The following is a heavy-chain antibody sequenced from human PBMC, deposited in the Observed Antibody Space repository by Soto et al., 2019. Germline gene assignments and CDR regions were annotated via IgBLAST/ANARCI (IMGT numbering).Heavy chain of an antibody. J-gene: IGHJ4*02. Sequence: GGSLRLSCAASGFTFSSYAMSWVRQAPGKGLEWVSAISGSGGSTYYADSVKGRFTISRDNSKNTLYLQMNSLRAEDTAVYYCAKLKLAYCGGDCPYYFDYWGQGTLVTVSS. V-gene: IGHV3-23*01. CDR2: ISGSGGST. D-gene: IGHD2-21*01. CDR1: GFTFSSYA. CDR3: AKLKLAYCGGDCPYYFDY.